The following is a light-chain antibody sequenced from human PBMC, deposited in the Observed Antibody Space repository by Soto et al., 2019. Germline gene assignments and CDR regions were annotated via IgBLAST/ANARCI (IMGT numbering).Light chain of an antibody. CDR2: AAS. CDR1: QGVSSW. V-gene: IGKV1-12*01. CDR3: QQANNFPIT. Sequence: DIQLTQSPSSVSASVGDRVTITCWASQGVSSWLAWYQQKPGKAPKLLISAASILQGGVPSRFSGSGSGTDFTLTISSLQPEDFATYYCQQANNFPITFSQGTRLEIK. J-gene: IGKJ5*01.